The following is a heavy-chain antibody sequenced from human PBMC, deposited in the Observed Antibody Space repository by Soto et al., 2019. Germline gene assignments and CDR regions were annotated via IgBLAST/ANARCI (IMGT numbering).Heavy chain of an antibody. CDR2: ITGSGGST. CDR3: AKDRYGDYGGIDY. V-gene: IGHV3-23*01. J-gene: IGHJ4*02. D-gene: IGHD4-17*01. CDR1: GFTFSTYA. Sequence: EVQLLESGGGLVQPGGSLRLSCAASGFTFSTYAMIWVHQAPGKGLEWVSVITGSGGSTYYADSVKGRFTISRDTSKNTLFLQRNRLRAEDTAVYYCAKDRYGDYGGIDYWGKGTMVTVSS.